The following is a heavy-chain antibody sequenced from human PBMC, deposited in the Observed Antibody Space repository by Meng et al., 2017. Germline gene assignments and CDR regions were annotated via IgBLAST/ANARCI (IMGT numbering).Heavy chain of an antibody. Sequence: GGSLRLSCAASGFTFSDYYMSWIRQAPGKGLEGVSYISSSGSTIYYADSVKGRFTISRDNAKNSLYLQMNSLRAEDTTVYYCAGGEVLKRWLFMGLGYFDYWGQGTLVTVSS. CDR1: GFTFSDYY. V-gene: IGHV3-11*01. D-gene: IGHD1-26*01. J-gene: IGHJ4*02. CDR3: AGGEVLKRWLFMGLGYFDY. CDR2: ISSSGSTI.